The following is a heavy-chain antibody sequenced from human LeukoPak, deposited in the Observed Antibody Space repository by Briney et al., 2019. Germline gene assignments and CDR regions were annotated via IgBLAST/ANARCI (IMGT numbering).Heavy chain of an antibody. Sequence: SETLSLTCSVSGWSMSDYYGGWLRQPAGKGLEWIGRIFRSGTTKYSASLKSRVTMSIDTSKNQFTLRLTCVSAADTAVYYCAREESKSGNFFDYWGHGILVTVSS. CDR1: GWSMSDYY. D-gene: IGHD4-11*01. CDR2: IFRSGTT. V-gene: IGHV4-4*07. J-gene: IGHJ4*01. CDR3: AREESKSGNFFDY.